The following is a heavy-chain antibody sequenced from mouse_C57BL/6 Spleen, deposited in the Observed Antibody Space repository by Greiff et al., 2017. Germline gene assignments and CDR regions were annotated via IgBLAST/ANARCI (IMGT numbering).Heavy chain of an antibody. CDR1: GFTFSSYA. J-gene: IGHJ1*03. CDR2: ISSGGDYI. V-gene: IGHV5-9-1*02. CDR3: TRGRSTTVVEEGYFDV. D-gene: IGHD1-1*01. Sequence: EVKLMESGEGLVKPGGSLKLSCAASGFTFSSYAMSWVRQTPEKRLEWVAYISSGGDYIYYADTVKGRFTISRDNARNTLYLQMSSLKSEDTAMYYCTRGRSTTVVEEGYFDVWGTGTTVTVSS.